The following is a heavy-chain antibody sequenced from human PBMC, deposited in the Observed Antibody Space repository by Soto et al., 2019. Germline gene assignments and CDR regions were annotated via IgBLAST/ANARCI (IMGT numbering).Heavy chain of an antibody. D-gene: IGHD2-2*01. CDR2: IYYSGST. Sequence: PSETLSLTCTVSGGSISSYYWSWIRQPPGKGLEWIGYIYYSGSTNYNPSLKSRVTISVDTSKNQFSLKLSSVTAADTAVYYCARLALGHDIVVVPVPADVYYMDVWGKGTTVTVYS. J-gene: IGHJ6*03. CDR3: ARLALGHDIVVVPVPADVYYMDV. CDR1: GGSISSYY. V-gene: IGHV4-59*08.